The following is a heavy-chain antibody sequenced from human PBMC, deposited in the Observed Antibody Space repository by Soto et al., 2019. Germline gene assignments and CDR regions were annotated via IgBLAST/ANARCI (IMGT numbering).Heavy chain of an antibody. CDR2: MNPNSGNT. D-gene: IGHD1-1*01. V-gene: IGHV1-8*01. J-gene: IGHJ5*02. CDR3: VRMASSGTLNWFDP. Sequence: GASVKVSCKASESTFPNYDISWVRQATGQGLEWMGWMNPNSGNTGYALKFQGRVSMTRNTSIYTVYLELSSLASDDAAVYYCVRMASSGTLNWFDPWGQGTLVTVSS. CDR1: ESTFPNYD.